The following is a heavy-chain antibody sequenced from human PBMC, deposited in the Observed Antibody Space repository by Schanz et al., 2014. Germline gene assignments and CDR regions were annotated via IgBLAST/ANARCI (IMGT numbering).Heavy chain of an antibody. D-gene: IGHD2-2*01. CDR3: ARDTAQSCIGPSCFEYFQH. Sequence: VQLVESGGGVVQPGRSLRLSCVASGFGFDDYAMHWVRQAPGKGLEWVSGMSWNAGSLGYGDSVKGRFTISRDNAKNSLYLQMNSLRAEDTALYYCARDTAQSCIGPSCFEYFQHWGQGALVTVSS. CDR1: GFGFDDYA. V-gene: IGHV3-9*01. CDR2: MSWNAGSL. J-gene: IGHJ1*01.